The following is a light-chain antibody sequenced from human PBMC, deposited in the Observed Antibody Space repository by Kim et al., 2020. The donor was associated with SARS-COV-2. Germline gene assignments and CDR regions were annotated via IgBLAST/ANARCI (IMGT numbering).Light chain of an antibody. CDR3: QQYNNWSYT. V-gene: IGKV3-15*01. J-gene: IGKJ2*01. CDR2: VAS. CDR1: QNVSSN. Sequence: SVTPGERATLSCRASQNVSSNLAWYQQKPGQAPRLLIYVASTRATGIPARFSGSGSGTEFTLTISSLQSEDFAVYYCQQYNNWSYTFGQGTKLEI.